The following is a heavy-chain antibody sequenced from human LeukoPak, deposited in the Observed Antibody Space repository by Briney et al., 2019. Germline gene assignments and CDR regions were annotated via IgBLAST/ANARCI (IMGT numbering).Heavy chain of an antibody. CDR2: IYHSGST. CDR1: GGSIGDSYW. Sequence: SETLTLTCAVSGGSIGDSYWWTWVRQPPGKGLEWIGEIYHSGSTNYNPSLKSRVTISVDTSKNQFSLKLSSVTAADTAVYYCARGRPTYAFDIWGQGTMVTVSS. CDR3: ARGRPTYAFDI. V-gene: IGHV4-4*02. J-gene: IGHJ3*02.